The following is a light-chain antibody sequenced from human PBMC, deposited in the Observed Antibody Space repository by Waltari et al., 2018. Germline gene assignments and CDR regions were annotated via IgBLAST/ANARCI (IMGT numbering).Light chain of an antibody. CDR3: QHYESLPVT. CDR1: QSISKY. V-gene: IGKV3-20*01. Sequence: EIVLTQSPGTLSLSPGERATLSCRASQSISKYLAWYQQKPGQAPRLLIYHASSRAAGIPDMFSGSGSGTDFSLSISRLEPEDFAVYYSQHYESLPVTFGQGTKVEIK. J-gene: IGKJ1*01. CDR2: HAS.